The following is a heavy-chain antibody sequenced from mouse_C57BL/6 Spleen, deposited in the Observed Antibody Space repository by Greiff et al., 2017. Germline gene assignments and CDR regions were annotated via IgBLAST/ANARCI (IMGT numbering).Heavy chain of an antibody. CDR2: INPGSGGT. CDR1: GYAFTNYL. V-gene: IGHV1-54*01. Sequence: VQLQQSGAELVRPGTSVKVSCKASGYAFTNYLIEWVKQRPGQGLEWIGVINPGSGGTNYNEKFKGKATLTADKSSSTAYMQLSSLTSEDSAVYFCARPYDYDGAWFANWGQGTLVTVSA. J-gene: IGHJ3*01. D-gene: IGHD2-4*01. CDR3: ARPYDYDGAWFAN.